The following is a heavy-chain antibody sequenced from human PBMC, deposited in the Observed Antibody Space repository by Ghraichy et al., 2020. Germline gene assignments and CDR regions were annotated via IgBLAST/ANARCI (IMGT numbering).Heavy chain of an antibody. CDR1: GGSVNTGPYF. CDR3: ALEECDGDCFFTY. CDR2: IHSTGST. D-gene: IGHD2-21*02. V-gene: IGHV4-31*11. J-gene: IGHJ4*02. Sequence: SETLSLTCAVSGGSVNTGPYFWTWIRQQPVTGLEWIGYIHSTGSTYYKSSLKSRLSVSMDTSKNQFSLRLRSVTAADTAVYYCALEECDGDCFFTYWGPGALVTVSS.